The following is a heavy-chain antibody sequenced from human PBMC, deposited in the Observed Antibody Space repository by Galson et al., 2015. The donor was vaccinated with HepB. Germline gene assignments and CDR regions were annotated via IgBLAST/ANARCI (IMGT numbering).Heavy chain of an antibody. D-gene: IGHD3-16*01. Sequence: SVKVSCKASGYTFTSYDINWVRQATGQGLEWMGWMNPNSGNTGYAQKFQGRVTMTRNTSISTAYMELSSRRSEDTAVYYCAGGRAKFRHDWGNYWGQGTLVTVSS. V-gene: IGHV1-8*01. CDR2: MNPNSGNT. J-gene: IGHJ4*02. CDR1: GYTFTSYD. CDR3: AGGRAKFRHDWGNY.